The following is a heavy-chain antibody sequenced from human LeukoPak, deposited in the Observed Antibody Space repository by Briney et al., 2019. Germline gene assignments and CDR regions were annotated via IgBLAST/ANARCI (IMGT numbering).Heavy chain of an antibody. J-gene: IGHJ3*02. Sequence: GVSLRLSCAASVFPYSDQDMQWVRQAPGRGLEWVSYISSSGSDKYYPDSVKGRFTISRDNAKNSLYLQMNSLRAEDTAVYYCARRTSGAFAIWGQGTKVTVSS. CDR2: ISSSGSDK. CDR3: ARRTSGAFAI. CDR1: VFPYSDQD. V-gene: IGHV3-48*03.